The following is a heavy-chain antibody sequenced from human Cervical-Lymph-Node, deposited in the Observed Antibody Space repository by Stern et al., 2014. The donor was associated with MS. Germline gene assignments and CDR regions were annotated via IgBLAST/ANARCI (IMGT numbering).Heavy chain of an antibody. J-gene: IGHJ4*02. D-gene: IGHD1-26*01. CDR3: ARRFSGNYFDY. Sequence: EVQLLESGAAVKKPGESLKISCQGSGDTFTSYWIGWVRQIPGKGLEWLGIIYPGDSDTTYSPSFRGQVTISADTSISTAYLHWSSLKASDTAMYYCARRFSGNYFDYWGQGTLVTVSS. CDR1: GDTFTSYW. CDR2: IYPGDSDT. V-gene: IGHV5-51*01.